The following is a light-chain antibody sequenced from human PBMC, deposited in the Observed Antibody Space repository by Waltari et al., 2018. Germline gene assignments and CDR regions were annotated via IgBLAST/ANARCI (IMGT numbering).Light chain of an antibody. J-gene: IGLJ3*02. V-gene: IGLV2-14*03. CDR2: DVR. CDR1: SSDVGAYNY. CDR3: SSYTSGNTWV. Sequence: QSVLTQPASVSGSSGQSLTISCTGTSSDVGAYNYVSWYQQHPGKAPKIVIYDVRKRPSGVSDRFSGSKSGNTASLTISGHQAEDEADYYCSSYTSGNTWVFGGGTKLTVL.